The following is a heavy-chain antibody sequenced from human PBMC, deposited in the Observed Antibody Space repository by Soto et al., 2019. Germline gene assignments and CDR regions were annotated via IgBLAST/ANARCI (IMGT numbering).Heavy chain of an antibody. CDR3: ARTGITRVRGVLTYFDY. CDR1: GGSVSSGSYY. CDR2: IYYSGST. Sequence: PSQTLSLTCTVSGGSVSSGSYYWSWIRQPPGKGLEWIGYIYYSGSTNYNPSLKIRVTISVDTSKNQFSLKLSSVTAADTAVYYCARTGITRVRGVLTYFDYWGQGTMVTVSS. D-gene: IGHD3-10*01. J-gene: IGHJ4*02. V-gene: IGHV4-61*01.